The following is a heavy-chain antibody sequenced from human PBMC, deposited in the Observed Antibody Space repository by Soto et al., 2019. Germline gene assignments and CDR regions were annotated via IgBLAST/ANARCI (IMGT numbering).Heavy chain of an antibody. CDR2: IYHSGST. D-gene: IGHD3-10*01. CDR3: ARENNVLPGGYFDY. Sequence: QLQLQESGSGLVKPSQTLSLTCAVSVGSISSGGYSWSWIRQPPGKALEWIGYIYHSGSTYYNPSLKSRVTISVDRSKNQFSLKLSSVTAADTAVYYCARENNVLPGGYFDYWGQGTLVTVSS. J-gene: IGHJ4*02. CDR1: VGSISSGGYS. V-gene: IGHV4-30-2*01.